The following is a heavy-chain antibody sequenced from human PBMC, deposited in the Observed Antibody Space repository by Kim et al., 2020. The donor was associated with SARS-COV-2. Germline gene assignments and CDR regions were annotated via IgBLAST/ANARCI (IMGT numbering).Heavy chain of an antibody. D-gene: IGHD3-10*01. CDR1: GGSISSSSYY. V-gene: IGHV4-39*01. CDR2: IYYSGST. CDR3: LRGSGSSSWFDP. Sequence: SETLSLTCTVSGGSISSSSYYWGWIRQPPGKGLEWIGSIYYSGSTYYNPSLKSRVTISVDTSKNQFSLKLSSVTAADTAVYYCLRGSGSSSWFDPWGQGTLVTVSS. J-gene: IGHJ5*02.